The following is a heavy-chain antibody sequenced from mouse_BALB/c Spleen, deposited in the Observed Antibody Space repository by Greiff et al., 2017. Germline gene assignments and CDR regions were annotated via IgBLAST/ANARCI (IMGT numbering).Heavy chain of an antibody. Sequence: DVKLVESGGDLVKPGGSLKLSCAASGFTFSSYGMSWVRQTPDKRLEWVATISSGGSYTYYPDSVKGRFTISRDNAKNTLYLQMSSLKSEDTAMYYCARQGEGGYFDYWGQGTTLTVSS. J-gene: IGHJ2*01. CDR3: ARQGEGGYFDY. CDR1: GFTFSSYG. CDR2: ISSGGSYT. V-gene: IGHV5-6*02.